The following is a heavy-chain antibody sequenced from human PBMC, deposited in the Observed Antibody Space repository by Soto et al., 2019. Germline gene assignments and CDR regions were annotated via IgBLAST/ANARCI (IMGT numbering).Heavy chain of an antibody. CDR1: GGSISSSSYY. V-gene: IGHV4-39*01. Sequence: PSETLSLTCTVSGGSISSSSYYWGWIRQPPGKGLEWIGSIYYSGSTYYNPSLKSRVTISVDTSKNQFSLKLSSVTAADTAVYYCATSSNPTEPYYFDYWGQGTLVTVSS. CDR2: IYYSGST. CDR3: ATSSNPTEPYYFDY. D-gene: IGHD3-3*02. J-gene: IGHJ4*02.